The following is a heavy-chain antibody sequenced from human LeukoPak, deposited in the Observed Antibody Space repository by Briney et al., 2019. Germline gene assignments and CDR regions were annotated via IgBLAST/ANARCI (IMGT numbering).Heavy chain of an antibody. J-gene: IGHJ5*02. V-gene: IGHV3-30*02. CDR3: ANLGKTDTYYYGSGPRGGWFDP. Sequence: GGSLRLSCAASGFTFSSYGMHWVRQAPGKGLEWVAFIRYDGSNKYYADSVKGRFTISRDNSKNTLYLQMNSLRAEDTAVYYCANLGKTDTYYYGSGPRGGWFDPWGQGTLVTVSS. CDR1: GFTFSSYG. CDR2: IRYDGSNK. D-gene: IGHD3-10*01.